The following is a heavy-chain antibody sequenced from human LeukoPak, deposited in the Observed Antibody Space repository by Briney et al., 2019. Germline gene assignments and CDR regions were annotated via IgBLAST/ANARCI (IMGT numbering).Heavy chain of an antibody. Sequence: GGSLRLSCAASGFTFSDYYMTWIRQAPGKGLEWVSYVSSSSSYTKYADSVKGRFTISRDNAKNSLYLHMNSLRAEDTAVYYCARITNWGFDYWGQGTLVTVSS. CDR2: VSSSSSYT. V-gene: IGHV3-11*03. CDR3: ARITNWGFDY. J-gene: IGHJ4*02. D-gene: IGHD7-27*01. CDR1: GFTFSDYY.